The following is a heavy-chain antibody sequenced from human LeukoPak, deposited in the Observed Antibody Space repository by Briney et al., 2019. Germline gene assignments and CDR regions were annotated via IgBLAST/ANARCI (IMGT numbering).Heavy chain of an antibody. CDR2: IKQDGSET. V-gene: IGHV3-7*05. D-gene: IGHD6-19*01. J-gene: IGHJ4*02. CDR1: GFTFNTYW. Sequence: GGSLRLSCAASGFTFNTYWMTWVRQAPGKGLEWVANIKQDGSETYYGDSVKGRFTISRDNAKNSLYLQMNSLRAEDTAVYYRARMDSGWQGWHPYYNWGQGTLVTVSS. CDR3: ARMDSGWQGWHPYYN.